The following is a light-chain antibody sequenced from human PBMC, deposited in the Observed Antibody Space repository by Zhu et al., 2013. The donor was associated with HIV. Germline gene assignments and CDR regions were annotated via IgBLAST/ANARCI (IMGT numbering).Light chain of an antibody. CDR3: LQNHTYPWT. J-gene: IGKJ1*01. Sequence: DIQLTQSPSFLSASVGDRVTLACRASQGITSYLAWYQQKPGKAPKLLIYAASTLQSGVPSTFSATGSGIDFTLTISSLQPADFGTYFCLQNHTYPWTFGRGTKV. CDR2: AAS. V-gene: IGKV1-9*01. CDR1: QGITSY.